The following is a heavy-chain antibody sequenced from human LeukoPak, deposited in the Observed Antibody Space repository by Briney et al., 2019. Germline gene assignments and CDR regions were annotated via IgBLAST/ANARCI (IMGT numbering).Heavy chain of an antibody. CDR3: ARDLGLRGST. J-gene: IGHJ5*02. CDR1: GLTFSNSW. Sequence: GGSLRLSCEASGLTFSNSWMHWVRHIPGKGLVWVSRMYGDMRDISYADTVKGRFTISRDNAKNTVYLQMNSLRGEDTAVYYCARDLGLRGSTWGQGTLVTVSS. D-gene: IGHD5-12*01. V-gene: IGHV3-74*01. CDR2: MYGDMRDI.